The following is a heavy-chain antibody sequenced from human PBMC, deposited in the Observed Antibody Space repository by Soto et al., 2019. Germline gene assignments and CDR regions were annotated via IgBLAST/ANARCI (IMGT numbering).Heavy chain of an antibody. V-gene: IGHV1-18*01. CDR1: GYTHTELS. D-gene: IGHD2-2*01. CDR2: ISAYNGNT. J-gene: IGHJ5*02. Sequence: ASVKVTCKVSGYTHTELSMHWVRQAPGKGLEWMGGISAYNGNTNYAQKLQGRVTMTTDTSTSTAYMELRSLRSDDTAVYYCARDKKVPAEGWFDPWGQGTLVTVSS. CDR3: ARDKKVPAEGWFDP.